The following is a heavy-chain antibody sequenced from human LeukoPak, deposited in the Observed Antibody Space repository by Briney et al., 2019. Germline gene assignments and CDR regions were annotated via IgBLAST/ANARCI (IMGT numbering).Heavy chain of an antibody. V-gene: IGHV5-51*01. J-gene: IGHJ3*02. CDR2: IYPGDSDN. Sequence: GESLKISCKGSGYRFTSYWIGWVRQMPGKGLEWMGIIYPGDSDNIYCPSFQGQVTISADKSTSTANLQWSSLKASDTAMYYCARSGGNYYSIWGQGKMVTVSS. D-gene: IGHD1-26*01. CDR1: GYRFTSYW. CDR3: ARSGGNYYSI.